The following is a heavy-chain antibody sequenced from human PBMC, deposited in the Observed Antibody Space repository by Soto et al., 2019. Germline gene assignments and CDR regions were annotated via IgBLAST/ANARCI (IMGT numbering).Heavy chain of an antibody. CDR3: ARESIAAAGNFDY. J-gene: IGHJ4*02. CDR2: IYHSGST. Sequence: PSETLSLTCAVSGGSISSSNWWSWVRQPPGKGLEWIGEIYHSGSTNYNPSLKSRVTISVDKSKNQFSLKLSSVTAADTAVYYCARESIAAAGNFDYWGQGTLVTVS. V-gene: IGHV4-4*02. CDR1: GGSISSSNW. D-gene: IGHD6-13*01.